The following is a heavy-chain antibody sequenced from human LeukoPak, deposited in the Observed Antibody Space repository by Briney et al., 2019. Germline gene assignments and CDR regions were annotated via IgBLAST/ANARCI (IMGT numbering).Heavy chain of an antibody. CDR2: IYSGGST. Sequence: XGSLRLSCAASGFTVSSNYMSWVRQAPGKGLEWVSVIYSGGSTYYADSVKGRFTISRDNSKNTLYLQMNSLRAEDTAVYYCARDLVGDSFFDYWGQGTLVTVSS. V-gene: IGHV3-53*01. CDR1: GFTVSSNY. D-gene: IGHD6-6*01. J-gene: IGHJ4*02. CDR3: ARDLVGDSFFDY.